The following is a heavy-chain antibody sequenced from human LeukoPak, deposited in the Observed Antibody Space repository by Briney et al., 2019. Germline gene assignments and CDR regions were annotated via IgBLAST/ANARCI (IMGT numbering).Heavy chain of an antibody. CDR3: ARDPGYSSSWYYFDY. CDR1: GYTFTSYG. Sequence: GASVKVSCKASGYTFTSYGISWVRQAPGQGLEWMGWISAYNGNTNYAQKLPGRVTMTTDTSTSTAYMELRSLRSDDTAVYYCARDPGYSSSWYYFDYWGQGTLVTVSS. J-gene: IGHJ4*02. V-gene: IGHV1-18*01. D-gene: IGHD6-13*01. CDR2: ISAYNGNT.